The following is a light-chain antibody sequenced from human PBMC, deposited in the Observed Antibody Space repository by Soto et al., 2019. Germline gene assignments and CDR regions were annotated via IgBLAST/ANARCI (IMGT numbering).Light chain of an antibody. CDR3: SSYAGSNNLL. V-gene: IGLV2-8*01. CDR2: EVS. J-gene: IGLJ2*01. Sequence: QSVLTQPPSASGSPGQSVTISCTGTSSHVGGYNYVSWYQHHPGKAPKLMIFEVSKRPSGVPDRFSGSKSGNTASLTVSGLQAEDEADYYCSSYAGSNNLLFGGGTKLTVL. CDR1: SSHVGGYNY.